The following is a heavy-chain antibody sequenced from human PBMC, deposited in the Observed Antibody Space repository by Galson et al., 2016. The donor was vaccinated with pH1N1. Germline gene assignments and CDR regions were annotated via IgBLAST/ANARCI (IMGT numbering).Heavy chain of an antibody. CDR1: GFTFSNYG. CDR3: ARDRGAPGSPPLYFFNY. V-gene: IGHV3-30*02. Sequence: SLRLSCAASGFTFSNYGMHWVRQAPGKGLEWVAFVQDDGTTEYYADSMKGRFTISRDNSQKTLYLQMNNLRVDDTAVYYCARDRGAPGSPPLYFFNYWGHGTLFSVSS. CDR2: VQDDGTTE. J-gene: IGHJ4*01. D-gene: IGHD2-15*01.